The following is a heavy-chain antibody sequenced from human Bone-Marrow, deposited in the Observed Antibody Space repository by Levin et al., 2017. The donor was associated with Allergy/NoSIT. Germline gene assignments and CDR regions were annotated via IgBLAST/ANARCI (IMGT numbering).Heavy chain of an antibody. V-gene: IGHV1-2*02. D-gene: IGHD4-11*01. J-gene: IGHJ4*02. CDR1: GYTVTGFY. Sequence: GESLKISCKTSGYTVTGFYIHWVRLAPGQGLEWVGWINPNNGHTNYAQKFQGRVSMTRDTSMTTAYMELRRLRSDDTAVYYCARVADYSNPIDYWGQGTLVTVSS. CDR2: INPNNGHT. CDR3: ARVADYSNPIDY.